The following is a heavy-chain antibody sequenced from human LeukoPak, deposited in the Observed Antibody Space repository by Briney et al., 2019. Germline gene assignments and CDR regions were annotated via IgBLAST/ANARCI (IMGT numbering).Heavy chain of an antibody. CDR3: ARENYDILTGYDY. Sequence: SETLSLTCAVSGYSISSGYYWGWIRQPPGKGLEWIGSIYHSGSAYYNPSLKRRVTISVDTPKNQFSLKLSSVTAADTAVYYCARENYDILTGYDYWGQGTLVTVSS. V-gene: IGHV4-38-2*02. J-gene: IGHJ4*02. CDR1: GYSISSGYY. D-gene: IGHD3-9*01. CDR2: IYHSGSA.